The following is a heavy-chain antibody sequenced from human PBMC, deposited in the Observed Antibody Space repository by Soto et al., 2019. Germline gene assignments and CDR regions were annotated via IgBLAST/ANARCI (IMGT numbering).Heavy chain of an antibody. CDR1: GVTVSNTY. Sequence: PGGSLRLSWAASGVTVSNTYMTWVRPPPGKGLECVSVIYSAGGTDYAESVKGRFIISRDNSKNTLYLQMNSLSAEDTAVYYCARALPVAKGGFDPWGQGTLVTVSS. V-gene: IGHV3-53*01. CDR3: ARALPVAKGGFDP. J-gene: IGHJ5*02. CDR2: IYSAGGT. D-gene: IGHD2-2*01.